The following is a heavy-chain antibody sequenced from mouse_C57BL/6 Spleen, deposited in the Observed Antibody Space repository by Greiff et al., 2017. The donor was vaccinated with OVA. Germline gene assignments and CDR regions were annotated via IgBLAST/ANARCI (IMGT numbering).Heavy chain of an antibody. J-gene: IGHJ2*01. Sequence: EVKLQQSGPELVKPGASVKISCKASGYTFTDYYMNWVKQSHGKSLEWIGDINPNNGGTSYNQKFKGKATLTVDKSSSTAYMELRSLTSEDSAVYYCARRYYYGSSLDYWGQGTTLTVSS. CDR2: INPNNGGT. CDR3: ARRYYYGSSLDY. V-gene: IGHV1-26*01. CDR1: GYTFTDYY. D-gene: IGHD1-1*01.